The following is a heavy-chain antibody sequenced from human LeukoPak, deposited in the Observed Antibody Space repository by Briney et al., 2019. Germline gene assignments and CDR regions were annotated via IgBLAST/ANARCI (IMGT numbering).Heavy chain of an antibody. Sequence: GGSLRLSCAASGFIFSDSYMSSVRQAPGKGLEWVATIKTDGSEKFHVDSVSGRFTISRDNTKDSLFLQMNSLRVDDTAVYYCVRGGTYWTVSWGQGTLVTVSS. J-gene: IGHJ5*01. V-gene: IGHV3-7*01. CDR1: GFIFSDSY. CDR3: VRGGTYWTVS. CDR2: IKTDGSEK.